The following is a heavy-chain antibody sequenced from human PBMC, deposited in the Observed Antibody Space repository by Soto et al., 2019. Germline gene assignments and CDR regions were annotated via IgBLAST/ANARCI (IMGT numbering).Heavy chain of an antibody. CDR2: IYWNDDK. Sequence: SGPTLVNPTQTLTLTCTFSGFSLSTSGVGVGWIRQPPGKALEWLALIYWNDDKRYSPSLKSRLTITKDTSKNQVVLTMTNMDPVDTATYYCAQVAVACIGNYFDYWGQGTLVTSPQ. D-gene: IGHD6-19*01. V-gene: IGHV2-5*01. CDR1: GFSLSTSGVG. CDR3: AQVAVACIGNYFDY. J-gene: IGHJ4*02.